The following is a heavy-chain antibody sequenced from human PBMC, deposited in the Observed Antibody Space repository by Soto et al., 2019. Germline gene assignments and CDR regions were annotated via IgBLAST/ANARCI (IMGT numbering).Heavy chain of an antibody. V-gene: IGHV1-69*01. CDR2: IIPISETX. J-gene: IGHJ6*02. CDR3: XXXXXXXXXXXXXYYYYYGMDV. Sequence: QVQLVQSGAEVKKPGSSVKVSCKASGGTFSSYAISWVRQAPGQGLEWXGGIIPISETXNYAQKFQGRVTITADESKXXXXXXXXXXXXXXXXXXXXXXXXXXXXXXXXXYYYYYGMDVWGQGTTVTVSS. CDR1: GGTFSSYA.